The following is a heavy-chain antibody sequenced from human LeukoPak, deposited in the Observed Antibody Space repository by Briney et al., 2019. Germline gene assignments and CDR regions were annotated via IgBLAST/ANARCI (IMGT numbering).Heavy chain of an antibody. V-gene: IGHV3-23*01. CDR1: GFTFSSYA. D-gene: IGHD2-21*01. CDR3: TKDLAFCGGDCYSGADN. CDR2: ISGRGDIT. J-gene: IGHJ4*02. Sequence: SGGSLRLSCAASGFTFSSYAMSWVRQAPGKGLEWVSAISGRGDITYYTDSVKGRFTISRDTSRSTLYLQMSSLRAEDTAVYYCTKDLAFCGGDCYSGADNWGQGALVTVSS.